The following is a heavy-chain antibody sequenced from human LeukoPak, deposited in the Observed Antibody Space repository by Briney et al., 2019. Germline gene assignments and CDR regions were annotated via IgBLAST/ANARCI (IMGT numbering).Heavy chain of an antibody. Sequence: GGSLRLSCAASGFTVSSNYMSWVRQAPVKGLEWVSVIYSGGSTYYADSVKGRFTISRDNSKNTLYLQMNSLRAEDTAVYYCATDRGYGPFYYYGMDVWGQGTTVTVSS. V-gene: IGHV3-66*01. D-gene: IGHD5-12*01. J-gene: IGHJ6*02. CDR3: ATDRGYGPFYYYGMDV. CDR2: IYSGGST. CDR1: GFTVSSNY.